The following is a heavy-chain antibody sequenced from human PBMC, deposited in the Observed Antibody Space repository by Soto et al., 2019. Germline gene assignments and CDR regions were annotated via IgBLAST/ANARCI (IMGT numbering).Heavy chain of an antibody. J-gene: IGHJ4*02. Sequence: GGAPRISRAPSGFTFCSHSVSGGRPAPGKGLEWVSAISGSGGSTYYADSVKGRFTISRDNSKNTLYLQMNSLRAEDTAVYYCAKDIVVVPAAIFDYWGQGTLVTVSS. CDR1: GFTFCSHS. V-gene: IGHV3-23*01. CDR2: ISGSGGST. D-gene: IGHD2-2*01. CDR3: AKDIVVVPAAIFDY.